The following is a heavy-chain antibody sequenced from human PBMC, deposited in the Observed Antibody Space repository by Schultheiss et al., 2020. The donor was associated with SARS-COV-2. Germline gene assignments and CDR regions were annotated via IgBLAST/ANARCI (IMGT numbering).Heavy chain of an antibody. Sequence: GGSLRLSCAASGFTFSNYGMHLVRQAPGKGLEWVAVISYDGSNKYYADSVKGRFTISRDNSKNTLYLQMNSLRAEDTAVYYCARDSRYWDGGPDAFDIWGQGTMVTVSS. J-gene: IGHJ3*02. D-gene: IGHD4-23*01. V-gene: IGHV3-33*05. CDR2: ISYDGSNK. CDR1: GFTFSNYG. CDR3: ARDSRYWDGGPDAFDI.